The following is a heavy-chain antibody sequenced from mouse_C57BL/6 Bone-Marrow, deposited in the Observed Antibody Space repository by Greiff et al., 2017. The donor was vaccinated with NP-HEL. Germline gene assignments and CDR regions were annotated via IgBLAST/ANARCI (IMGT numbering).Heavy chain of an antibody. D-gene: IGHD1-1*01. J-gene: IGHJ3*01. Sequence: QVQLQQSGAELARPGASVKISCKASGYAFSSSWMNWVKQRPGKGLEWIGRIYPGDGDTNYNGKFKGKATLTADKSSSTAYMQLSSLTSEDSAVYFCATGSSYVDWFAYWGQGTLVTVSA. CDR1: GYAFSSSW. CDR2: IYPGDGDT. V-gene: IGHV1-82*01. CDR3: ATGSSYVDWFAY.